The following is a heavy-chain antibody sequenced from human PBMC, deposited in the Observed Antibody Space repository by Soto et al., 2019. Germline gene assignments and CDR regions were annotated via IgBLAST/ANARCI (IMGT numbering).Heavy chain of an antibody. CDR1: GFSLSTSGVG. Sequence: QITLKESGPTLVKPTQTLTLTCTFSGFSLSTSGVGVGWIRQXPGKALEWLALIYWDDDKRYSPSLKSRLTXXXXXXXXXVVLTXXXXXXXXTATYYCAHRPNWGAYYFDYWGQGTLVTVSS. D-gene: IGHD7-27*01. J-gene: IGHJ4*02. CDR2: IYWDDDK. CDR3: AHRPNWGAYYFDY. V-gene: IGHV2-5*02.